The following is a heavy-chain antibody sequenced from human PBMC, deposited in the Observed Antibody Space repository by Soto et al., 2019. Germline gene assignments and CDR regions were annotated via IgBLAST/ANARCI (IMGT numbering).Heavy chain of an antibody. V-gene: IGHV3-33*01. J-gene: IGHJ6*02. CDR1: GFTFSSYG. Sequence: QVQLVESGGGVVQPGRSLRLSCAASGFTFSSYGMHWVRQAPGKGLEWVAVIWYDGSNKYYADSVKGRFTISRDNSKNTLYLQMNSRRAEDTAVYYCARGDYYGMDVWGQGTTVTVSS. CDR3: ARGDYYGMDV. CDR2: IWYDGSNK.